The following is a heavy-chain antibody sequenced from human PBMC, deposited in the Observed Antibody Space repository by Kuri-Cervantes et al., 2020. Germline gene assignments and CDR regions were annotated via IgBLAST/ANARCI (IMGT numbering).Heavy chain of an antibody. Sequence: SETLSLTCTVSGGSVSSGTYYWSWIRQPPGKGLEWIGYIYYIGGTNYNPSPKSRVTISVDTSKNQFSLKLSSVTAADTAVYYCATGSSTSCPTRYWGQGTLVTVSS. J-gene: IGHJ4*02. CDR2: IYYIGGT. V-gene: IGHV4-61*01. CDR1: GGSVSSGTYY. D-gene: IGHD2-2*01. CDR3: ATGSSTSCPTRY.